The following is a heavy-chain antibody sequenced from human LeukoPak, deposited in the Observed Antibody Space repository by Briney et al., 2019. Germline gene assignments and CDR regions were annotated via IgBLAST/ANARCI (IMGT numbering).Heavy chain of an antibody. Sequence: SGTLSLTCTVSGGSISSYYWSWVRQPPGKGLEWIGYIYYSGSTNYNPSIKSRVTISVDKCRNQCSLMQRCVATAETAVYFCARGSCSSTSCPFDYWGQGTLVTVSS. CDR2: IYYSGST. D-gene: IGHD2-2*01. CDR1: GGSISSYY. CDR3: ARGSCSSTSCPFDY. V-gene: IGHV4-59*01. J-gene: IGHJ4*02.